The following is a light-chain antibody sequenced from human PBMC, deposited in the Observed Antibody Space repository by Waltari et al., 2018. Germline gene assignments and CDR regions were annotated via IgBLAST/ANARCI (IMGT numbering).Light chain of an antibody. CDR1: HGINSL. V-gene: IGKV1-12*01. Sequence: ARHGINSLLAWYQQKPGKAPKLLLYAASSLQSWVPSRFSGSGSGTDFTLTISSLQPEDFATYYCQQANSFPLTFGGGTKVEIK. CDR3: QQANSFPLT. J-gene: IGKJ4*01. CDR2: AAS.